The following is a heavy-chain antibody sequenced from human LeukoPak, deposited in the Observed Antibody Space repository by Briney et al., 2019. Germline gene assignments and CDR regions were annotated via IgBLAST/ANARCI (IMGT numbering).Heavy chain of an antibody. CDR2: ISSNGGST. Sequence: PGGSLRLSCAASGFTFSSYAMSWVRQAPGKGLEYVSAISSNGGSTYYANSVKGRFTISGDNSKNTLYLQMGSLRAEDMAVYYCARDSPAAAGTFDYWGQGTLVTVSS. CDR1: GFTFSSYA. CDR3: ARDSPAAAGTFDY. D-gene: IGHD6-13*01. J-gene: IGHJ4*02. V-gene: IGHV3-64*01.